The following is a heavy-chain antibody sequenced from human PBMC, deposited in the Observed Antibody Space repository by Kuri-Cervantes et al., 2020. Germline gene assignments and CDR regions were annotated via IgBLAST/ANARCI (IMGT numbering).Heavy chain of an antibody. V-gene: IGHV3-7*01. Sequence: GGSLRLSCAASGFTFSSYWMSWVRQAPGKGLEWAANIKQDGSEKYYVDSVKGRFTISRDNAKNSLYLQMNSLRAEDTAVYYCATVGRSTRPGYWGQGTLVTVSS. D-gene: IGHD6-6*01. CDR1: GFTFSSYW. CDR3: ATVGRSTRPGY. CDR2: IKQDGSEK. J-gene: IGHJ4*02.